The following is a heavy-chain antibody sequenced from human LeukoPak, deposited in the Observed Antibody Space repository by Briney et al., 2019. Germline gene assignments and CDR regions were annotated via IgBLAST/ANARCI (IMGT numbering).Heavy chain of an antibody. CDR3: ARGYCSGGSCYGTYYFDY. V-gene: IGHV5-51*01. D-gene: IGHD2-15*01. Sequence: KVGESLKISCKGSGYSFTSYWIGWVRQMPGKGLEWMGIIYPGDSDTRYSPSFQGQVTISADKSISTAYLQWSSLKASDTAMYYCARGYCSGGSCYGTYYFDYWGQGTLVTVSS. J-gene: IGHJ4*02. CDR2: IYPGDSDT. CDR1: GYSFTSYW.